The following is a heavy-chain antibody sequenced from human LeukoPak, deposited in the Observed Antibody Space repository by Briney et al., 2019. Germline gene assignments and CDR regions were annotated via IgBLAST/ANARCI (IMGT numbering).Heavy chain of an antibody. CDR2: IIPILGIA. D-gene: IGHD4-11*01. J-gene: IGHJ6*02. Sequence: EASVKVSCKASGGTFSSYAISWVRQAPGQGLEWMGRIIPILGIANYAQKFQGRVTITADKSTSTAYMELSSLRSEDTAAYYCARVLGVTTRYYYYYYGMDVWGQGTTVTVSS. CDR1: GGTFSSYA. V-gene: IGHV1-69*04. CDR3: ARVLGVTTRYYYYYYGMDV.